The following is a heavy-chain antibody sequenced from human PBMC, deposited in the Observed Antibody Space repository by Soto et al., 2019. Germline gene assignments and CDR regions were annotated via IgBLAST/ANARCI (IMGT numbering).Heavy chain of an antibody. Sequence: EVQLLDSGGGLVQPGGSLRLSCAASGFSFSSYAMGWVRQAPGKGLEWVSAISASGGTSYYADSVKGRVTISRDNSHNTVSLQLNSLRPEDTAIFYCAKIVGATLVGGIFVSWGQGTLVTVSS. D-gene: IGHD1-26*01. CDR2: ISASGGTS. V-gene: IGHV3-23*01. CDR1: GFSFSSYA. CDR3: AKIVGATLVGGIFVS. J-gene: IGHJ5*01.